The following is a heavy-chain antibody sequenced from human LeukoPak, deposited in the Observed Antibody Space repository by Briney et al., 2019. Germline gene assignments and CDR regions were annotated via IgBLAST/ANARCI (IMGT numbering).Heavy chain of an antibody. V-gene: IGHV3-30*18. Sequence: GGSLRLSCAASGLTFSTYAMSWVRQAPGKGLEWVAVISYDGSNKYYADSVKGRFTISRDNSKNTLYLQMNSLRAEDTAVYYCAKEFNDFWSGYYSYYFDYWGQGTLVTVSS. D-gene: IGHD3-3*01. CDR2: ISYDGSNK. CDR3: AKEFNDFWSGYYSYYFDY. CDR1: GLTFSTYA. J-gene: IGHJ4*02.